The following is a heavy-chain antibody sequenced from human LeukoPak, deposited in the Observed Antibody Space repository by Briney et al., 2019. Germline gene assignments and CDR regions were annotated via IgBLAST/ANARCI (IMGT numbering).Heavy chain of an antibody. V-gene: IGHV3-64*04. CDR2: ISDSGGST. J-gene: IGHJ4*02. Sequence: LSGGSLRLSCSASGFPFSSYAMHWVRQAPGKGLEYVSAISDSGGSTYYADSVKGRFTISRDNAKNSLYLQMNSLRAEDTAVYYCAKDGKFYYYDSSGYYGYYFDYWGQGTLVTVSS. D-gene: IGHD3-22*01. CDR1: GFPFSSYA. CDR3: AKDGKFYYYDSSGYYGYYFDY.